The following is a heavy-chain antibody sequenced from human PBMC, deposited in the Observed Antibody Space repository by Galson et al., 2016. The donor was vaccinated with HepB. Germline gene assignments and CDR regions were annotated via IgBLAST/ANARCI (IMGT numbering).Heavy chain of an antibody. V-gene: IGHV3-48*02. CDR1: GFTFSNYS. CDR3: ARGDAFTMVRGVISKFDY. J-gene: IGHJ4*02. CDR2: ISSSSTTI. Sequence: SLRLSCAASGFTFSNYSMNWVRQAPGKGLEWVSYISSSSTTIYYADSVKGRFTISRDNAKNSLYLQMSSLRDEDTAVYYCARGDAFTMVRGVISKFDYWGQGTLVTVSS. D-gene: IGHD3-10*01.